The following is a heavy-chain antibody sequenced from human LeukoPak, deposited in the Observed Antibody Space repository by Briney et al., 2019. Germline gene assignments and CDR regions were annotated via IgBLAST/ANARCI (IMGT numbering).Heavy chain of an antibody. CDR2: VHLDGRT. CDR1: CGSVSSTNW. J-gene: IGHJ4*02. CDR3: AREGGFYRPLDY. V-gene: IGHV4-4*02. D-gene: IGHD6-25*01. Sequence: VKPSETLSLTCGVSCGSVSSTNWWTWIRQPPGKGLEWIGEVHLDGRTNFNPSLKSRLTMSVDLSENHVSLKLTSVTAADTAVYYCAREGGFYRPLDYSGQGTLVTVSS.